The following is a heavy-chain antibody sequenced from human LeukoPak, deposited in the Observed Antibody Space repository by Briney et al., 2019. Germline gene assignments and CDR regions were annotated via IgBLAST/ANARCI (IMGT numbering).Heavy chain of an antibody. Sequence: GGSLRLSCAASGFTFSSYAMHWVRQAPGKGLEWVAVISYDGSNKYYADSVKGRFTISRDNSKNTLYLQMNSLRAEDTAVYYCARDSPRDIVVVPALDYWGQGTLVTISS. J-gene: IGHJ4*02. V-gene: IGHV3-30-3*01. CDR1: GFTFSSYA. CDR2: ISYDGSNK. D-gene: IGHD2-2*01. CDR3: ARDSPRDIVVVPALDY.